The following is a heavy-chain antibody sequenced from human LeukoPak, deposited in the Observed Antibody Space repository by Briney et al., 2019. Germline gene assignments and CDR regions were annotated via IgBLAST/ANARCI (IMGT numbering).Heavy chain of an antibody. CDR2: FDPEDGET. Sequence: AASVKVSCKVSGYTLTELSMHWVRQAPGKGLEWMGGFDPEDGETIYAQKFQGRVTMTEDTSTDTAYMELGSLRSEDTAVYYCATDRPPHFLIGYYKPHRDAFDIWGQGTMVTVSS. CDR3: ATDRPPHFLIGYYKPHRDAFDI. D-gene: IGHD3-3*02. V-gene: IGHV1-24*01. J-gene: IGHJ3*02. CDR1: GYTLTELS.